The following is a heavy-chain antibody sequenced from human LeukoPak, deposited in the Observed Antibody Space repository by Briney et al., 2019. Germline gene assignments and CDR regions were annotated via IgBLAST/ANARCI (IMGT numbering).Heavy chain of an antibody. CDR2: IYHSGST. J-gene: IGHJ5*02. CDR1: GYSISSGYY. CDR3: AREEDIVVVVAATGWFDP. Sequence: SETLSLTCAVSGYSISSGYYWGWIRQPPGKGLEWIGSIYHSGSTYYNPSLKSRVTISVDTSKNQFSLKLSSVAAADTAVYYCAREEDIVVVVAATGWFDPWGQGTLVTVSS. V-gene: IGHV4-38-2*02. D-gene: IGHD2-15*01.